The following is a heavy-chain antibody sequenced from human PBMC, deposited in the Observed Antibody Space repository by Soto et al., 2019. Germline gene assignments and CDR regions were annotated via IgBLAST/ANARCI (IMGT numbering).Heavy chain of an antibody. V-gene: IGHV1-46*03. J-gene: IGHJ4*02. CDR1: GYTFTKYY. Sequence: QVQLEQSGPEVKKPGASLRVSCRTSGYTFTKYYVHWVRQAPGQGLEWMGIINPTGGSTRDARKFPGRVTMTPDTSTSTVYMEMSGRTSEGTAVYYCARDIITTGVTSKYWGQGTPVTVSS. D-gene: IGHD3-3*01. CDR2: INPTGGST. CDR3: ARDIITTGVTSKY.